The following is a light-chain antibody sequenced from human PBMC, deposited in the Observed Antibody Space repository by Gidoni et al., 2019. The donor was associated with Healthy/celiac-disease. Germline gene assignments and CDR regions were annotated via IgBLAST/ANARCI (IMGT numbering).Light chain of an antibody. J-gene: IGKJ4*01. Sequence: AIQMTQSPSSLSASVADRVTITCRASQGIRNDLGCYQQKPGKAPKLLIYDESSLQSGVPSRFSGSVSGTYFTLTISSLQPEDFATYYCLQAYHSPLTFXGXTKVEIK. V-gene: IGKV1-6*01. CDR1: QGIRND. CDR2: DES. CDR3: LQAYHSPLT.